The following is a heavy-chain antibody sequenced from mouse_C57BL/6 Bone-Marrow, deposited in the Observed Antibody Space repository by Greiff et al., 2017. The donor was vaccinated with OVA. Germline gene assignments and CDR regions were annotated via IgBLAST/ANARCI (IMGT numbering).Heavy chain of an antibody. V-gene: IGHV1-4*01. CDR2: INPSSGYT. CDR1: CYTFTSYT. Sequence: VKLVESGAELARPGASVKMSCKASCYTFTSYTMHWVKQRPGQGLEWIGYINPSSGYTKYNQKFKDKATLTADKSSSTAYMQLSSLTSEDSAVYYCARRRSWFAYWGQGTLVTVSA. J-gene: IGHJ3*01. CDR3: ARRRSWFAY. D-gene: IGHD1-1*01.